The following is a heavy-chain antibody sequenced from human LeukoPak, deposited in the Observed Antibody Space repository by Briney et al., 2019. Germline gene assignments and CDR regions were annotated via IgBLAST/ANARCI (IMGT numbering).Heavy chain of an antibody. CDR3: ARHGGGESSDYRDY. V-gene: IGHV5-51*01. CDR1: GFSFTRYW. D-gene: IGHD3-16*01. Sequence: GESLKISCQGSGFSFTRYWIAWVRQMPGKGLEFMGVIYPGDSDTRYNPPFEGQVTISADKSINTAYLQWSSLRASDTAMYYCARHGGGESSDYRDYWGQGTLVTVSS. CDR2: IYPGDSDT. J-gene: IGHJ4*02.